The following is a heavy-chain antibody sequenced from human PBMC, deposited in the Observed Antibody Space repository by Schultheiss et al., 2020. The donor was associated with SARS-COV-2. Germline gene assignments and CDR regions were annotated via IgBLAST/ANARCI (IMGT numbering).Heavy chain of an antibody. J-gene: IGHJ5*02. CDR3: ARRTMVRGIRSDDWFDP. V-gene: IGHV4-59*08. Sequence: GSLRLSCAASGFTVSSNYMSWIRQHPGKGLEWIGYIYYSGSTYYNPSLKSRVTISVDTSKNQFSLRLSSVTAADTAVYYCARRTMVRGIRSDDWFDPWGQGTLVTVSS. CDR2: IYYSGST. CDR1: GFTVSSNY. D-gene: IGHD3-10*01.